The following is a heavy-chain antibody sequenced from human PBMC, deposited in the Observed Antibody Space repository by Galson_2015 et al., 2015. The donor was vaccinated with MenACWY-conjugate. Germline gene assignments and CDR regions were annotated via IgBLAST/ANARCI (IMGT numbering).Heavy chain of an antibody. V-gene: IGHV3-30*03. CDR2: ISYDGSNI. Sequence: SLRLSCAASGFTFGSFGMHWVRQAPGKGLEWVAVISYDGSNIYYGDSVKGRFTISRDNSENTLYLQMNSLRIEDTAVYYCASPDTSGWSKAFAIWGQGTMVTVSS. CDR3: ASPDTSGWSKAFAI. D-gene: IGHD6-19*01. J-gene: IGHJ3*02. CDR1: GFTFGSFG.